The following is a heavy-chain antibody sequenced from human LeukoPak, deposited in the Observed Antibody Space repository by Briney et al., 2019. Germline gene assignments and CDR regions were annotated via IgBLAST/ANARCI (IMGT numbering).Heavy chain of an antibody. Sequence: PGGSLRLSCAASGFTFSSYAMHWVRQAPGKGLEWVAVISYDGSNKYYADSVKGRFTISRDNSKNTLYLQMNSLRAEDTAVYYCAGGVIDAFDIWGQGTMVTVSS. J-gene: IGHJ3*02. CDR2: ISYDGSNK. V-gene: IGHV3-30-3*01. D-gene: IGHD3-10*01. CDR3: AGGVIDAFDI. CDR1: GFTFSSYA.